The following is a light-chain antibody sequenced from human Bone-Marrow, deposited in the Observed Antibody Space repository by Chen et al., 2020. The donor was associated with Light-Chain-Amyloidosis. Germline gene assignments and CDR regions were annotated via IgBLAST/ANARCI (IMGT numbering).Light chain of an antibody. J-gene: IGLJ3*02. Sequence: QSALTQPRSVSGSLGRSVTISCTGTSSDVGAYTYVSWYQQHPCKAPKLIIYDVNKRPSGVPDRFSGSQSDSTASLTISRLQADDESNYFCSSYAGTYTWVFGGGTKLTVL. CDR3: SSYAGTYTWV. V-gene: IGLV2-11*01. CDR2: DVN. CDR1: SSDVGAYTY.